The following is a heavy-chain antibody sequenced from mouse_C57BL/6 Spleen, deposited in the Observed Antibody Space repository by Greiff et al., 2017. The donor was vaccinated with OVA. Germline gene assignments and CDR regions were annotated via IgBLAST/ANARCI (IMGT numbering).Heavy chain of an antibody. CDR3: ARVDGNYYGSSPY. Sequence: EVQLQQSGPVLVKPGASVKMSCKASGYTFTDYYMNWVKQSHGKSLEWIGVINPYNGGTSYNQKFKGKATLTVDKSSSTAYMELNSLTSEDSAVYYCARVDGNYYGSSPYWGQGTLVTVSA. V-gene: IGHV1-19*01. CDR2: INPYNGGT. D-gene: IGHD1-1*01. J-gene: IGHJ3*01. CDR1: GYTFTDYY.